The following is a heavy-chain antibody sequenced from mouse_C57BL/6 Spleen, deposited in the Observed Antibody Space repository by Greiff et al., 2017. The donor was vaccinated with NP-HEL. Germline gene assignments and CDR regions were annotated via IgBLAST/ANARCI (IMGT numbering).Heavy chain of an antibody. V-gene: IGHV1-69*01. CDR1: GYTFTSYW. J-gene: IGHJ2*01. Sequence: QVQLQQPGAELVMPGASVKLSCKASGYTFTSYWMHWVKQRPGQGLEWIGEIDPSDSYTNYNQKFEGKSTLTVDKSSSTAYMQLSSLTSDDSAVYYCARRRTYYFDYWGQGTTLTVSS. CDR3: ARRRTYYFDY. CDR2: IDPSDSYT.